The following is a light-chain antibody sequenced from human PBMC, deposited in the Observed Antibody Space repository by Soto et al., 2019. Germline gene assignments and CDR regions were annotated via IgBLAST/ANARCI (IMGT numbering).Light chain of an antibody. CDR2: GAS. Sequence: EIVLTPSPGTLSLSPVERSTLSCRASQSVSNNYLAWYQQKPGQAPRLLIYGASNRATGIPDRFSGSGSGTDFTLTISRLEPEDFAVYYCKQYGSSGTCGQGTKGAIK. CDR1: QSVSNNY. CDR3: KQYGSSGT. J-gene: IGKJ1*01. V-gene: IGKV3-20*01.